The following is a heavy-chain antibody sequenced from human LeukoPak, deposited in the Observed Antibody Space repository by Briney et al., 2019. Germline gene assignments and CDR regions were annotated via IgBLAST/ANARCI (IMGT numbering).Heavy chain of an antibody. CDR2: ISGSGSKK. CDR3: ETSQSSVAGIVGD. CDR1: GFTFSDYF. Sequence: GGSRRLSCAASGFTFSDYFMTWIRQAPGKGLEWVSYISGSGSKKYYVDSVKGRFTISRDNAKNSLYLQMNSLRVEDTAVYYCETSQSSVAGIVGDWGQGTLVTVSS. D-gene: IGHD6-19*01. J-gene: IGHJ4*02. V-gene: IGHV3-11*04.